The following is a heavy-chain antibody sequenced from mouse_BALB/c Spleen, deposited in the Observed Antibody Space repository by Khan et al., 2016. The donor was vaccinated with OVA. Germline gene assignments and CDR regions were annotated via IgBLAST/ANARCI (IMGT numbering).Heavy chain of an antibody. V-gene: IGHV5-12*02. CDR1: GFTFSDYY. Sequence: EVELVESGGGLVQPGGSLKLSCATSGFTFSDYYMYWVRQTPEKRLEWVAYISNGGGSTYYPDTVKGRFTISRDNAKHNLYLQMSRLKSEYTAMYYCARQLYGAMDHWGQGTSVTVSS. CDR2: ISNGGGST. CDR3: ARQLYGAMDH. J-gene: IGHJ4*01. D-gene: IGHD2-12*01.